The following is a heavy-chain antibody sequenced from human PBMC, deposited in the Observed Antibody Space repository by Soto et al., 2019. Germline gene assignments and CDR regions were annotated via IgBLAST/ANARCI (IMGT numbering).Heavy chain of an antibody. V-gene: IGHV4-31*02. CDR1: GDSMATGGHY. J-gene: IGHJ4*02. Sequence: QVHLQESGPGLVRPSETLSLSCSVSGDSMATGGHYYNWIRHLPGKALEWIGYIYYSGATHYSPSLRPRATISIDTSKNQFSLRLISVTAADTALYFCARDKDLGPTGWGYWGQGIQVTVSS. D-gene: IGHD7-27*01. CDR3: ARDKDLGPTGWGY. CDR2: IYYSGAT.